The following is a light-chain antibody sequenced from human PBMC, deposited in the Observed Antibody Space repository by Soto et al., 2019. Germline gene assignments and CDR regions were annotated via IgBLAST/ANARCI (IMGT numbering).Light chain of an antibody. Sequence: DIQMTQSPSTLSASVGDRVTITCRASQSISSWLAWYQQEPGKAPKLLISTASSLESGVPSRFSGSGSGTEFALTISSLQPDDFATYYCQQYSTYPWTFGQGTQVEIK. V-gene: IGKV1-5*03. CDR1: QSISSW. CDR2: TAS. J-gene: IGKJ1*01. CDR3: QQYSTYPWT.